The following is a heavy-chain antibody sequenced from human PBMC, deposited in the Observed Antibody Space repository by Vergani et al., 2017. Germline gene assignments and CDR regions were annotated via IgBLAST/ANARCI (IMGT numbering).Heavy chain of an antibody. CDR1: GGTFSTYS. V-gene: IGHV1-69*13. CDR2: IIPIFRAA. D-gene: IGHD2/OR15-2a*01. Sequence: QVQLVQSGTEMKKPGSSVRVSCKTSGGTFSTYSISWVRQAPGQGLEWMGRIIPIFRAANLAHKFQGRLTITADESTTTAYMELGSLKSDDTAGYFCARDRNSGVPVYWGQGTLVTVSS. J-gene: IGHJ4*02. CDR3: ARDRNSGVPVY.